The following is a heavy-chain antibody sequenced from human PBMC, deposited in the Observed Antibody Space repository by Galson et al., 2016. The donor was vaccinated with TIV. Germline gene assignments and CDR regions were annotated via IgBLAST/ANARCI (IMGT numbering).Heavy chain of an antibody. D-gene: IGHD6-13*01. CDR3: ATSWGNIAAAGRNWFDP. J-gene: IGHJ5*02. Sequence: SLRLSCAASGFTFRSYAMSWVRQAPGKGLEWVSVISGGGGSTIYTDSVKGRFTISRDNSKSTLYLQMNSLRVEDTGSYYCATSWGNIAAAGRNWFDPWGHGTLVT. V-gene: IGHV3-23*01. CDR2: ISGGGGST. CDR1: GFTFRSYA.